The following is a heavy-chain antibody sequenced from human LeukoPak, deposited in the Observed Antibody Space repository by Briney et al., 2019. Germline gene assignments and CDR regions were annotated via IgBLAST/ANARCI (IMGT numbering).Heavy chain of an antibody. D-gene: IGHD5-18*01. CDR3: ATIKRGNIYGYFDF. CDR2: MYDSVRT. Sequence: SETLSLTCTVHGGSISSHYWSWIRQPPGKGLEWIGYMYDSVRTKDNPSLKSRVTLSADTSKNQFSLRLSSVTAADTAVYHCATIKRGNIYGYFDFWGQGILVTVSS. J-gene: IGHJ4*02. CDR1: GGSISSHY. V-gene: IGHV4-59*11.